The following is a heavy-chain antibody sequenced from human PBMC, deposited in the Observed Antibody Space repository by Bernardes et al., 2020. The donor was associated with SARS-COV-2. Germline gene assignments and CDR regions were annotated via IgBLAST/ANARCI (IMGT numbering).Heavy chain of an antibody. D-gene: IGHD3-9*01. V-gene: IGHV3-21*01. Sequence: VGSLSLSCAASGFIFSDYTMHWVRQAPGKGLEWVASINSDGNYINSADSVKGRFTISRDNAKNSLFLQMNSLRGEDTSVYYCARGSADILTGYYRSRYYYYGMDVWGQGTTVTVS. CDR3: ARGSADILTGYYRSRYYYYGMDV. CDR2: INSDGNYI. CDR1: GFIFSDYT. J-gene: IGHJ6*02.